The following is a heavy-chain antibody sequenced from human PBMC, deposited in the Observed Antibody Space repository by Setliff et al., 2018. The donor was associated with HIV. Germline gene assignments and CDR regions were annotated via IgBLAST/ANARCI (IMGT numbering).Heavy chain of an antibody. Sequence: GASVKVSCKASGYTFTGYYMHWVRQAPGQRLEWMGWINAGNGNTKYSQKFQGRVTITRDTSASTAYMGLSSLRSEDTAVYYCARIIGIAVADAFDIWGQGTMVTVSS. J-gene: IGHJ3*02. CDR2: INAGNGNT. V-gene: IGHV1-3*01. D-gene: IGHD6-19*01. CDR3: ARIIGIAVADAFDI. CDR1: GYTFTGYY.